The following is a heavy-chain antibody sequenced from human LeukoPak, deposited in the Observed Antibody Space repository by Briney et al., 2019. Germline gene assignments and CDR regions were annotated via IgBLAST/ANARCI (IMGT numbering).Heavy chain of an antibody. CDR3: VRDNPRCCGVVPANIDDF. J-gene: IGHJ4*02. CDR2: ISRDSDIK. Sequence: PPGESLRLSCAASGFIFSRDSMNWVRQAPGKGLEWISYISRDSDIKFYADSVRGRFTISRDNAQNSLHLQMNSLRADDTAIYYCVRDNPRCCGVVPANIDDFWGQGTLVTVSS. D-gene: IGHD2-15*01. V-gene: IGHV3-48*01. CDR1: GFIFSRDS.